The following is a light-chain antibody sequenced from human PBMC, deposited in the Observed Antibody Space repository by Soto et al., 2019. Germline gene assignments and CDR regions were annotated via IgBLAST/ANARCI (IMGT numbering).Light chain of an antibody. CDR2: DVS. J-gene: IGLJ2*01. CDR3: CSYAGSYTLV. CDR1: SSDVGGYNY. V-gene: IGLV2-11*01. Sequence: QSVLTQPRSVSGSPGQSVTISCTGTSSDVGGYNYVSWYQQHPGKGPKFMIYDVSQRPSGVPDRFSGSKSGNTASLTISGLQAEDEADYYCCSYAGSYTLVFGGGTKLTVL.